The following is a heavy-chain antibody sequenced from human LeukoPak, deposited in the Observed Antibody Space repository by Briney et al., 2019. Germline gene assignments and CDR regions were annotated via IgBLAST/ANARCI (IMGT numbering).Heavy chain of an antibody. CDR1: GFTSSSYG. V-gene: IGHV3-30*18. CDR3: AKDFRDGYNHPSYYFDS. CDR2: ISYDGSSE. D-gene: IGHD5-24*01. Sequence: GPSLRLSCAASGFTSSSYGMHWVRQAPGKGLDWVAVISYDGSSEYYADSVQGRFTVARDNSKNTMYLQMNSLRAEDTAVYYCAKDFRDGYNHPSYYFDSWGQGTLVTVSS. J-gene: IGHJ4*02.